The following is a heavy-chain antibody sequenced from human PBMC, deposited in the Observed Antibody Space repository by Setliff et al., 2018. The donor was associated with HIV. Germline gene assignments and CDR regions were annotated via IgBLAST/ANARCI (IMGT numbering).Heavy chain of an antibody. CDR3: ASPPVGRWELPTSDAFDI. CDR2: IYTSGST. CDR1: GGFISSGSYY. V-gene: IGHV4-61*09. D-gene: IGHD1-26*01. Sequence: SETLSLTCTVSGGFISSGSYYWSWIRQPAGKGLEWIGHIYTSGSTNYNSSLRSRVTISVNTSKDQFSLKLSPVTAADTAMYYCASPPVGRWELPTSDAFDIWGQGTMVTVSS. J-gene: IGHJ3*02.